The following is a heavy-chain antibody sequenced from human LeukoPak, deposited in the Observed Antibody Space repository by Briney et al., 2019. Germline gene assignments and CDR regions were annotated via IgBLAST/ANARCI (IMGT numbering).Heavy chain of an antibody. CDR1: GFTVSSNY. CDR2: IYSGGST. V-gene: IGHV3-66*01. D-gene: IGHD4-17*01. J-gene: IGHJ6*02. Sequence: GGSLRLSCAASGFTVSSNYMSWVRQAPGKGLEWVSVIYSGGSTYYADSVKGRFTISRDNSKNTLHLQMNSLRAEDTAVYYCAGTDYGDYSTGYYGMDVWGQGTTVTVSS. CDR3: AGTDYGDYSTGYYGMDV.